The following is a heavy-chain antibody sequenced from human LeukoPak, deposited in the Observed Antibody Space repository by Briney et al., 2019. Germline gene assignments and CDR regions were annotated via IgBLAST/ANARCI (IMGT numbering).Heavy chain of an antibody. Sequence: GGSLRLSCAASGSTFSSYWMSWVRQAPGKGLEWVANIKQDGSEKYYVDSVKGRFTISRDNAKNSLYLQMNSLRAEDTAVYYCARDRRTTFAYYYYYGMDVWGQGTTVTVSS. CDR3: ARDRRTTFAYYYYYGMDV. CDR2: IKQDGSEK. CDR1: GSTFSSYW. D-gene: IGHD2/OR15-2a*01. J-gene: IGHJ6*02. V-gene: IGHV3-7*01.